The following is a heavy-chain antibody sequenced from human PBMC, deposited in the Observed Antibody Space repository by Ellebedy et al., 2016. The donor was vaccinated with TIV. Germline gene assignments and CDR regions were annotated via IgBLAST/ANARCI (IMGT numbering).Heavy chain of an antibody. D-gene: IGHD2-21*02. Sequence: SETLSLTXTVSGRSISSYYWSWIRPHPGKGLEWVGYIYYSGSTNYNPSLKSRVTISVDTSKNQFSLKLSSVTAAATAVYHCARDRVRVVTAISGNFYYYNGMDVWGQGTTVTVSS. V-gene: IGHV4-59*01. CDR1: GRSISSYY. CDR3: ARDRVRVVTAISGNFYYYNGMDV. J-gene: IGHJ6*02. CDR2: IYYSGST.